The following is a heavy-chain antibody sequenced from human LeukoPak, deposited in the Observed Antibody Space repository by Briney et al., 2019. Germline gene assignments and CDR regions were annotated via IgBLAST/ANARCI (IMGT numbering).Heavy chain of an antibody. D-gene: IGHD2-21*02. V-gene: IGHV3-23*01. CDR3: VKERDRGTDVTDDFDF. J-gene: IGHJ4*02. CDR2: IARDDYT. CDR1: GFTFRDYY. Sequence: TGGSLRLSCVASGFTFRDYYMAWVRQVPGGGLEWVSAIARDDYTVYPDPLKGRFTISRDNSRNTLYLQMNTLRAEDTAVYYCVKERDRGTDVTDDFDFWGQGTLVTVSS.